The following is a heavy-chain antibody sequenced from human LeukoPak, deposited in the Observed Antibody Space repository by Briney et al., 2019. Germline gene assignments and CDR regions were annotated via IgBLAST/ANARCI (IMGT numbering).Heavy chain of an antibody. Sequence: KPSETLSLTCTVSGGSISSYYWSWIRQPPGKGLEWIGYIYYSGSANYNPSLKSRVTISVDTSKNQFSLKLSSVTAADTAVYYCARRMQLDYDFWSGYTYYFDYWGQGTLVTVSS. CDR1: GGSISSYY. CDR3: ARRMQLDYDFWSGYTYYFDY. J-gene: IGHJ4*02. D-gene: IGHD3-3*01. CDR2: IYYSGSA. V-gene: IGHV4-59*08.